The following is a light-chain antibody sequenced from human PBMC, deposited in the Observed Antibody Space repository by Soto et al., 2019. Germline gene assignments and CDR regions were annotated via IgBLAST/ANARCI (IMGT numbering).Light chain of an antibody. CDR1: QSVSGY. CDR2: DAS. Sequence: EIVLTQSPATLSLSPGERATLSCRASQSVSGYLAWFQQKPGQAPRLLIYDASKRATGIPARFSGSRSGTDLTLTIRGLEPADFGLDYCQQRLNWPPGFDQGTKV. J-gene: IGKJ1*01. V-gene: IGKV3-11*01. CDR3: QQRLNWPPG.